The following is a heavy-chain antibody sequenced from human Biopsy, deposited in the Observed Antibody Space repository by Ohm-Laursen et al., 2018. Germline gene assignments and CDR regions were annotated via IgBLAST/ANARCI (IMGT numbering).Heavy chain of an antibody. V-gene: IGHV1-69*06. CDR2: NIPILGTG. CDR3: ATKLTGYFHH. D-gene: IGHD3-9*01. CDR1: EGTFSNYG. J-gene: IGHJ1*01. Sequence: GASVKVSCKVPEGTFSNYGVNWVRQAPGQGLEWLGGNIPILGTGNYAQKFQDRVTVAANTSTSTATMELRSLRSDDTAVYYCATKLTGYFHHWGQGTLAIVSS.